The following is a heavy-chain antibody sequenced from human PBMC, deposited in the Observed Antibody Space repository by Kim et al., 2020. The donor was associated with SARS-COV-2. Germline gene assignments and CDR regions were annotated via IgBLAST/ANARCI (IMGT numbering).Heavy chain of an antibody. CDR3: ARDRRELGSWYFDL. V-gene: IGHV4-31*02. Sequence: NPSLKSRVTISVDTYKNQFSLKLSSVTAAYTAVYYCARDRRELGSWYFDLWGRGTLVTVSS. D-gene: IGHD1-26*01. J-gene: IGHJ2*01.